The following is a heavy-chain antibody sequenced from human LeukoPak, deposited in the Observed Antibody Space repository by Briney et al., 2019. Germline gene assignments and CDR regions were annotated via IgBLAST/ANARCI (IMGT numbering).Heavy chain of an antibody. Sequence: GGSLRLSCAVSGFTFSSYEMNWVRQAPGKGLEWVSYITGSGSSLSYADSVKGRFTISRDNAENSLYLQMNSLRTEDTAVYYCAREIPQGEDAFDIWGQGTMVTVSS. CDR1: GFTFSSYE. CDR2: ITGSGSSL. V-gene: IGHV3-48*03. J-gene: IGHJ3*02. CDR3: AREIPQGEDAFDI. D-gene: IGHD2-2*02.